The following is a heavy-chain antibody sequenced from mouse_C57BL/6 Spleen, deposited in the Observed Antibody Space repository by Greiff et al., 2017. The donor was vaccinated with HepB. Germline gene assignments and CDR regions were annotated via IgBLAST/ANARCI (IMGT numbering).Heavy chain of an antibody. CDR1: GYTFTSYW. J-gene: IGHJ4*01. V-gene: IGHV1-52*01. CDR2: IDPSDSET. CDR3: ARGKDYYGPYAMDY. Sequence: VQLQQPGAELVRPGSSVKLSCKASGYTFTSYWMHWVKQRPIQGLEWIGNIDPSDSETHYNQKFKDKATLTVDKSSSTAYMQLSSLTSEDSAVYYCARGKDYYGPYAMDYWGQGTSVTVSS. D-gene: IGHD1-1*01.